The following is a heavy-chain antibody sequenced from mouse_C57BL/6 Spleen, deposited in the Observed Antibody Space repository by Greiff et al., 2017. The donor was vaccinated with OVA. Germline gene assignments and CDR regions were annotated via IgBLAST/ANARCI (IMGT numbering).Heavy chain of an antibody. CDR3: ARVYYGNYGYFDY. V-gene: IGHV1-55*01. J-gene: IGHJ2*01. Sequence: QVQLQQPGAELVKPGASVKMSCKVSGYPFTGYWIPWVKQRPGQGLEWIGYIYPGSGSTNYNAKFKRKATRTVDTSSSTAYRQLSRLTYEDSAVYYCARVYYGNYGYFDYWGQGTTLTVSS. D-gene: IGHD2-1*01. CDR1: GYPFTGYW. CDR2: IYPGSGST.